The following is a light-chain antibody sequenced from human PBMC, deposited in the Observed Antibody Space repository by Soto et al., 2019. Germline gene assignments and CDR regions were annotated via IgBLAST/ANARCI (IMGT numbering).Light chain of an antibody. V-gene: IGLV1-44*01. Sequence: QSVLTQPPSASGTPGQRVTISCSGSSSNIGSNAVNWYLQLPGTAPKLLIYTNSQRPSGVPDRFSASKSGTSASLAISGLQSEDEADYYCSTWDDSLNGVVFGGGTKVTVL. CDR1: SSNIGSNA. J-gene: IGLJ2*01. CDR3: STWDDSLNGVV. CDR2: TNS.